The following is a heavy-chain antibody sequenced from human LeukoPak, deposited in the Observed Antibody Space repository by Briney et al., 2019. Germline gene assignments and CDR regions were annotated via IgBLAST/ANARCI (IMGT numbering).Heavy chain of an antibody. CDR3: ARLLYSSSRYSWYYFDY. CDR1: GGSISSYY. V-gene: IGHV4-59*08. CDR2: IYYSGST. D-gene: IGHD6-13*01. J-gene: IGHJ4*02. Sequence: KASETLSLTCTVSGGSISSYYWSWIRQPPGKELEWIGYIYYSGSTNYNPSLKSRVTISVDTSKNQFSLKLSSVTAADTAVYYCARLLYSSSRYSWYYFDYWGQGTLVTVSS.